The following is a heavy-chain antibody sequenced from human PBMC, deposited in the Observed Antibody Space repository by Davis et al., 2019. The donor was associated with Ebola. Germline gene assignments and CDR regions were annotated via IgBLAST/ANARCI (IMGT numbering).Heavy chain of an antibody. CDR2: IYYSGST. V-gene: IGHV4-39*01. J-gene: IGHJ5*02. Sequence: MPSETLSLTCTVSGGSISSSSYYWGWIRQPPGKGLEWIGTIYYSGSTYYNPSLKSRVTISVDTSKNQFSLKLSSVTAADTAVYYCARGRHSSSWYRRWFDPWGQGTLVTVSS. CDR1: GGSISSSSYY. CDR3: ARGRHSSSWYRRWFDP. D-gene: IGHD6-13*01.